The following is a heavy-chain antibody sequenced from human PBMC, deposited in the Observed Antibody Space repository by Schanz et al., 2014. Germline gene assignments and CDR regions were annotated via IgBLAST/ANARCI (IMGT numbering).Heavy chain of an antibody. CDR1: GFTFSSYA. J-gene: IGHJ4*02. V-gene: IGHV3-23*01. CDR3: AKYRGYCRVARSYRELEY. CDR2: ISGRDGST. Sequence: EVQLLESGGGLVQPGGSLRLSCAASGFTFSSYAMTWVRQAPGMGLEWVSAISGRDGSTYYADSVRGRFTISRDNSKNTLYLQMNSLRPEDTAVYYCAKYRGYCRVARSYRELEYWGQGTLVTVSS. D-gene: IGHD3-10*01.